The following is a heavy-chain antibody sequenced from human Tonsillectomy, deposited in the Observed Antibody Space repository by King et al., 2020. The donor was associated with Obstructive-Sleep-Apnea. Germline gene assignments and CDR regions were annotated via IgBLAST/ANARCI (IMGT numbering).Heavy chain of an antibody. CDR3: AREARTGGSYPG. CDR1: GFTFSSYA. Sequence: VQLVESGGGLVQPGGSLRLSCAASGFTFSSYAMHWVRQAPGKGLEYVSAISGNGGSTYYANSVKGRFTISRDNSKNTLYLQIGSLRTEDMAVYYCAREARTGGSYPGWGQGTLVTVSS. CDR2: ISGNGGST. J-gene: IGHJ4*02. D-gene: IGHD1-26*01. V-gene: IGHV3-64*01.